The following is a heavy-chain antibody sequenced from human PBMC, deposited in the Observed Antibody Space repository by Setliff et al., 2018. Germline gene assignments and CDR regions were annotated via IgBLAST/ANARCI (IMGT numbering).Heavy chain of an antibody. CDR3: ARERYFDWFFEY. D-gene: IGHD3-9*01. CDR2: IHASGSP. CDR1: GGSITSGSFY. J-gene: IGHJ4*01. V-gene: IGHV4-61*02. Sequence: SETLSLTCTVSGGSITSGSFYWSWIRQPAGKKLEWIGRIHASGSPDYNPSFKSRVTISRDTSTNQFSLKLGSVTAADTAVYYCARERYFDWFFEYWGRGTLVTVSS.